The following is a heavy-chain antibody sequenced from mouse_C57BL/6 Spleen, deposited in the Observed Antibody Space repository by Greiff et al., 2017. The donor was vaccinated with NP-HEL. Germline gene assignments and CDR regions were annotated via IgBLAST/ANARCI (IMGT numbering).Heavy chain of an antibody. D-gene: IGHD1-1*01. Sequence: QVQLKESGPGLVAPSQSLTITCTVSGFSLTSYAISWVRQPPGKGLEWLGVIWTGGGANYNSAHKSRLSISTANSNSQAFLKQHSLQTDSTARYSCAREAVVATPYWYFDVWGTGTTVTVSS. CDR2: IWTGGGA. CDR1: GFSLTSYA. CDR3: AREAVVATPYWYFDV. V-gene: IGHV2-9-1*01. J-gene: IGHJ1*03.